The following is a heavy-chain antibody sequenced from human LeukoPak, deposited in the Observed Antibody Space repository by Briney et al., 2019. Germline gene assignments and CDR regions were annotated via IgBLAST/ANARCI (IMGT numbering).Heavy chain of an antibody. CDR1: GGSISSYY. V-gene: IGHV4-4*07. Sequence: SETLSLTCSVSGGSISSYYWSWIRQPAGKGLEWIGRIYSSGSTNYNPSPKSRVTMSVDTSKNQFSLNLSSVTAADTAVYYCARGGSSWRSFDYWGQGTLVTVSS. D-gene: IGHD6-13*01. J-gene: IGHJ4*02. CDR3: ARGGSSWRSFDY. CDR2: IYSSGST.